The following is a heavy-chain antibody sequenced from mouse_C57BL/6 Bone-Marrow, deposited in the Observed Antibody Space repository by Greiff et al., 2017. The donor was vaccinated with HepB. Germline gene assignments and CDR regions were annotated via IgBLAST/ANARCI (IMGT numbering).Heavy chain of an antibody. CDR3: AREGALWGFGY. D-gene: IGHD1-1*02. CDR1: GYSFTGYY. Sequence: EVQLQQSGPELVKPGASVKISCKASGYSFTGYYMNWVKQSPEKSLEWIGEINPSTGGTTYNQKFKAKATLTVDKSSSTAYMQLKSLTSEDSAVYYCAREGALWGFGYWGQGTLVTVSA. J-gene: IGHJ3*01. V-gene: IGHV1-42*01. CDR2: INPSTGGT.